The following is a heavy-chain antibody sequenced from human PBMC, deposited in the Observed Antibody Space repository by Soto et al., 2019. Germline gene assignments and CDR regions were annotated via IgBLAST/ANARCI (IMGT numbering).Heavy chain of an antibody. CDR2: ISGSGGST. V-gene: IGHV3-23*01. D-gene: IGHD4-17*01. CDR1: GFTFSSYA. Sequence: EVQVLESGGGLVQPGGSLRLSCATSGFTFSSYAVSWVRQAPGKGLEWVSTISGSGGSTYYADSVKGRFTISRDNSKNTLYLQMNSLRAEDTALYYCAKGGDYILPPFIDYWGQGTLVTVSS. J-gene: IGHJ4*02. CDR3: AKGGDYILPPFIDY.